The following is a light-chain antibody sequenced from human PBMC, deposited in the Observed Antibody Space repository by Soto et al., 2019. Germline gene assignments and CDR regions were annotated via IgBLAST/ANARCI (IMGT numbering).Light chain of an antibody. Sequence: QSALTQPPSASGSPGQSVTISCTGTSSDVGGYNYVSWYQQHPGKAPKLMIYEVSKRPSGVPDRFSGSKSGNTASLTVSGSQAEDEADYYCSSYAGSNNFWVFGGGTQLTVL. V-gene: IGLV2-8*01. CDR1: SSDVGGYNY. J-gene: IGLJ3*02. CDR3: SSYAGSNNFWV. CDR2: EVS.